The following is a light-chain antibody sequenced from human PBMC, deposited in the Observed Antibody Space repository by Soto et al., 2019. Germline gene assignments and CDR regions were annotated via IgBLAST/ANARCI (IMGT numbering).Light chain of an antibody. CDR3: QQYNSYSRYS. Sequence: DIQLTQSPSTLSASVGDRVTITCRASQSLSTWLAWYQQKPGKAPNLLIYDASSLQSGFPSRFSGSGSGTELTLTISNLQPDDFATYYCQQYNSYSRYSFGQGTKLEIK. V-gene: IGKV1-5*01. CDR1: QSLSTW. J-gene: IGKJ2*01. CDR2: DAS.